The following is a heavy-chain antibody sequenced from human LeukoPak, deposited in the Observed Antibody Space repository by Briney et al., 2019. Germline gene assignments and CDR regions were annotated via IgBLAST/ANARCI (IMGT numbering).Heavy chain of an antibody. V-gene: IGHV4-31*03. D-gene: IGHD3-10*01. J-gene: IGHJ4*02. CDR2: IYYSGST. CDR3: ARLRVGDYYGSGFYFDY. Sequence: SSETLSLTCTVSGGSISSGGYYWSWIRQHPGKGLEWIGYIYYSGSTHYNPSLKSRVTISVDTSKNQFSLKLSSVTAADTAVYYCARLRVGDYYGSGFYFDYWGQGTLVTVSS. CDR1: GGSISSGGYY.